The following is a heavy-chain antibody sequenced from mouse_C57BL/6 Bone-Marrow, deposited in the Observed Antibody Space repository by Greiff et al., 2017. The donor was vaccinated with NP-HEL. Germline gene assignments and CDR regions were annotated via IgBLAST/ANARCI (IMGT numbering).Heavy chain of an antibody. CDR2: INPSSGYT. CDR3: AAWGFAY. CDR1: GYTFTSYW. Sequence: VQLVESGAELAKPGASVKLSCKASGYTFTSYWMHWVKQRPGQGLEWIGYINPSSGYTKSNQKLKDKATLTADKSSSTAYMQLSSLTYEDAAVYYCAAWGFAYWGQGTRVTVSA. V-gene: IGHV1-7*01. J-gene: IGHJ3*01.